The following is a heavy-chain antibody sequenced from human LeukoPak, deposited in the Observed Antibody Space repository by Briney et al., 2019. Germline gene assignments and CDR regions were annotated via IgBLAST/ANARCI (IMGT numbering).Heavy chain of an antibody. CDR2: ISIIGGST. CDR1: GFTFSNYG. J-gene: IGHJ6*03. Sequence: GGSPRLSCAASGFTFSNYGMSWVRQAPGKGLEWVSSISIIGGSTYYADSVKGRFTISRDSSRHTLYLLMTGLRVEDTAVYYCAKAFLPRDDFYYIDVWGKGTTVTISS. CDR3: AKAFLPRDDFYYIDV. V-gene: IGHV3-23*01.